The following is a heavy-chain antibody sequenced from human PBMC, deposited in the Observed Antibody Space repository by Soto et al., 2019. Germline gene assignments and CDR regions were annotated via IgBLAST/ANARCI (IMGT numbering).Heavy chain of an antibody. CDR3: ARAASHYGSGSYYYFDY. Sequence: SETLSLTCAVSGGSISSGGYSWSWIRQPPGKGLEWIGYIYHSGSTYYNPSLKSRVTISVDRSKNQFSLKLSSVTAADTAVYYCARAASHYGSGSYYYFDYWGQGTLVTVSS. CDR2: IYHSGST. V-gene: IGHV4-30-2*01. CDR1: GGSISSGGYS. D-gene: IGHD3-10*01. J-gene: IGHJ4*02.